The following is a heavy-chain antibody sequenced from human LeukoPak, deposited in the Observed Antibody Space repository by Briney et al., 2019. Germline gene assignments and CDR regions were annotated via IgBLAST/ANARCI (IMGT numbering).Heavy chain of an antibody. CDR1: GFSVSSYY. D-gene: IGHD5-18*01. V-gene: IGHV3-48*03. J-gene: IGHJ4*02. Sequence: PGGSLRLSCAASGFSVSSYYMNWVRQAPGKGLEWVSYISSSGNTIDYADSVKGRFTISRDNAKNSLYLQMVSLRAEDTAVYYCARLRGYSYGYGDYWGQGTLVTVSS. CDR2: ISSSGNTI. CDR3: ARLRGYSYGYGDY.